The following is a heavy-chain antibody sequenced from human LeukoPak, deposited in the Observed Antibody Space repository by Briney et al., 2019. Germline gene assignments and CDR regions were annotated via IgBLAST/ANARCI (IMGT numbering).Heavy chain of an antibody. CDR2: IYHSGST. D-gene: IGHD2-15*01. CDR3: ARASTYCYFDY. Sequence: SETLSLTCAVSGGSISSGGYSWSWIRQPPGKGLEWIGYIYHSGSTYYNPSLKSRVTISVDRSKNQFSLKLSSVTAADTAVYYCARASTYCYFDYWGQGTLVTVSS. CDR1: GGSISSGGYS. J-gene: IGHJ4*02. V-gene: IGHV4-30-2*01.